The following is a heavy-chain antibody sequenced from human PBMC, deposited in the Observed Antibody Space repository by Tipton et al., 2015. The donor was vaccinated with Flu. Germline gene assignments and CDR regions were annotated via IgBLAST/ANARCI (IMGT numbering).Heavy chain of an antibody. CDR2: IYYSGTT. J-gene: IGHJ4*02. D-gene: IGHD2-21*02. Sequence: LRLSCTVSGGSISTTIYYWGWVRQPPGKGLEWIGSIYYSGTTYYNPSLKSRVTMSLDTSKNQFSLNLDSVTAADTAVYYCARLLGERGWGLAYWGRGTLVTVSS. CDR1: GGSISTTIYY. V-gene: IGHV4-39*07. CDR3: ARLLGERGWGLAY.